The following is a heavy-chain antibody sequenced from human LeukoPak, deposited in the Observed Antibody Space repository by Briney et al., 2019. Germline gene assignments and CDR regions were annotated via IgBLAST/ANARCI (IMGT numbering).Heavy chain of an antibody. CDR2: ISSSSSYI. V-gene: IGHV3-21*01. CDR1: GFTFSSYS. Sequence: GGSLRLSCAASGFTFSSYSMNWVRQAPGKGLEWVSSISSSSSYIYYADSVKGRFTISRDNAKNSLYLQMNSLRAEDTAVYYCARKTTVTTDASDIWGQGTMVTVSS. CDR3: ARKTTVTTDASDI. J-gene: IGHJ3*02. D-gene: IGHD4-17*01.